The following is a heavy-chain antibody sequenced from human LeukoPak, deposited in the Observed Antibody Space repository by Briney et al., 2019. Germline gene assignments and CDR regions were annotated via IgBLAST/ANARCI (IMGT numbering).Heavy chain of an antibody. CDR1: GYTFTSYD. J-gene: IGHJ4*02. CDR3: ARGRVSHYFDY. V-gene: IGHV1-8*01. CDR2: MNPNSGNA. D-gene: IGHD2-8*01. Sequence: GAPVKVSCKASGYTFTSYDINWVRQATGQGLEWMGWMNPNSGNAGYAQKFQGRVTMTRNTSISTAYMELSSLRSEDTAVYYCARGRVSHYFDYWGQGTLVTVSS.